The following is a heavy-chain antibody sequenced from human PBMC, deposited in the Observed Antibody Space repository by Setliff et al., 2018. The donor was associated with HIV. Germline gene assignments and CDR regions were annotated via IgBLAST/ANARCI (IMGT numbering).Heavy chain of an antibody. CDR2: IIPIFGTA. J-gene: IGHJ6*02. Sequence: GPSVKVSCKASGGTFSSYAISWVRQAPGQGLEWMGGIIPIFGTANYAQKFQGRVTITADESTSTAYMELSSLRSEDTAVYYCASVDYGGNSNYYYGMDVWGQGTTVTVSS. CDR1: GGTFSSYA. V-gene: IGHV1-69*13. D-gene: IGHD4-17*01. CDR3: ASVDYGGNSNYYYGMDV.